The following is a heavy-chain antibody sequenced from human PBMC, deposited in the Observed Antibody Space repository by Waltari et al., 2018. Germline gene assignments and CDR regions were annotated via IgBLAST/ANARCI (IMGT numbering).Heavy chain of an antibody. J-gene: IGHJ3*01. Sequence: QVLLQESGPGLVKPSQTLSLTCTVSGASIISGGYFWNWIRQPAGKGLEWIGRIYSRSNTNYTASLESLVTISGDASKNQFSLTLNSVTAADTAVYYCASFREHYDSRGNYFGAFASWGQGTVVTVSS. V-gene: IGHV4-61*02. CDR1: GASIISGGYF. CDR2: IYSRSNT. CDR3: ASFREHYDSRGNYFGAFAS. D-gene: IGHD3-22*01.